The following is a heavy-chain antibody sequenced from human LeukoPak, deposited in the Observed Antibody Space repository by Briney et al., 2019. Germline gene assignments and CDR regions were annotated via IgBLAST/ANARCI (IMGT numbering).Heavy chain of an antibody. D-gene: IGHD6-13*01. CDR2: ISSSSSYI. J-gene: IGHJ5*02. CDR1: GFTLSSYS. V-gene: IGHV3-21*01. Sequence: GGSLRLSCAASGFTLSSYSMNWVRQAPGKGLEWVSSISSSSSYIYYADSVKGRFTISRDNAKNSLYLQMNSLRAEDTAVYYCARAVAAAGRSWWFDPWGQGTLVTVSS. CDR3: ARAVAAAGRSWWFDP.